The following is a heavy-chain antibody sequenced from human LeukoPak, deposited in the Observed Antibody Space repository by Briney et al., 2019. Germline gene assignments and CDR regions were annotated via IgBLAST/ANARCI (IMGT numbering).Heavy chain of an antibody. Sequence: GXSLRLSCAASGFTFSTYAMSWVRQAPGKGLELVSSITSSGYDTYYRDSVKGRFTISRDNSDNTLYLQMNSLRPEDTAMYYCAKDSRETLAGTEDYWGRGTLVTVSS. CDR2: ITSSGYDT. J-gene: IGHJ4*02. CDR1: GFTFSTYA. CDR3: AKDSRETLAGTEDY. D-gene: IGHD6-19*01. V-gene: IGHV3-23*01.